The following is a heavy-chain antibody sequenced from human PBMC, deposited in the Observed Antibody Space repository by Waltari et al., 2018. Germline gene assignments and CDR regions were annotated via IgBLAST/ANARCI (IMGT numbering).Heavy chain of an antibody. Sequence: EVQLVQSGPEVKKPGESLKISCQGSGYSFTSFWIGWVRQMPGKGLEWMGMIYPGDSDTRYSPSFQGQVTVSADRSINPAYLQWSSLKASDSAMYYCVKGPRGHQWLVAHDYWGQGTLVTVSS. D-gene: IGHD6-19*01. CDR2: IYPGDSDT. J-gene: IGHJ4*02. CDR3: VKGPRGHQWLVAHDY. V-gene: IGHV5-51*01. CDR1: GYSFTSFW.